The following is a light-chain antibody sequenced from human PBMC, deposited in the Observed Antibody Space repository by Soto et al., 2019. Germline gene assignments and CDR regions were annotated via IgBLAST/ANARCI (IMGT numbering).Light chain of an antibody. CDR2: EVS. CDR1: SSDVGAFNY. V-gene: IGLV2-8*01. Sequence: QSVLTQPPSVSGSPGQSVTISCTGTSSDVGAFNYVSWYQHHPGKAPKLMIYEVSKRPSGVPDRFSGSKSGNTASLTVSGLQAEDEADYYCSSYAGRNDLVFGGGTKLTVL. CDR3: SSYAGRNDLV. J-gene: IGLJ2*01.